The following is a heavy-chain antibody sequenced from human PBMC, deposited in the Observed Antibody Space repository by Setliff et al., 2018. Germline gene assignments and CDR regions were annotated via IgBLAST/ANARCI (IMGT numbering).Heavy chain of an antibody. V-gene: IGHV4-34*01. CDR1: GDSFSDYY. Sequence: SETLSLTCAVYGDSFSDYYWSWIRQPPGKGLEWIEEINHRGSTNYSPSLRSRVTISVDTSNNQFSLHLTSVTAADTARYFCARERQGGFLEWSPLDPWGQGILVTVSS. J-gene: IGHJ5*02. D-gene: IGHD3-3*01. CDR2: INHRGST. CDR3: ARERQGGFLEWSPLDP.